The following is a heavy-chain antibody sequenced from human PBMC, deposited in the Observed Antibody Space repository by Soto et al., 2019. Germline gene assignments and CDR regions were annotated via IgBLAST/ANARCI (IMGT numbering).Heavy chain of an antibody. Sequence: ASVKVSCKASGYTFTGYYMHWVRQAPGQGLEWMGWINPNSGGTNYAQKFQGRVTMTRDTSISTAYMELSRLRSDDTAVYYCARDRKYCSGGSCPNGWFDPWGQGTLVTV. CDR3: ARDRKYCSGGSCPNGWFDP. D-gene: IGHD2-15*01. CDR2: INPNSGGT. CDR1: GYTFTGYY. V-gene: IGHV1-2*02. J-gene: IGHJ5*02.